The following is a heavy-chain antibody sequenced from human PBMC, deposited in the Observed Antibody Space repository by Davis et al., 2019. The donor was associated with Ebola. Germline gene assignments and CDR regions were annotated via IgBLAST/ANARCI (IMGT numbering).Heavy chain of an antibody. Sequence: AASVKVSCKASGGTFSSYAISWVRQAPGQGLEWMGGIIPIFGTANYAQKFQGRVTITADESTSTAYMELSSLRSEDTAVYYCARGSRIAARQLDYWGQGTLVTVSS. J-gene: IGHJ4*02. V-gene: IGHV1-69*13. D-gene: IGHD6-6*01. CDR2: IIPIFGTA. CDR1: GGTFSSYA. CDR3: ARGSRIAARQLDY.